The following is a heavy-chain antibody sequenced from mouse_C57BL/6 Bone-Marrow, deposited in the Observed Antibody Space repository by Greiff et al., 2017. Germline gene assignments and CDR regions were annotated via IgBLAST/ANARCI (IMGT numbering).Heavy chain of an antibody. CDR1: GYTFTSYW. V-gene: IGHV1-50*01. D-gene: IGHD2-2*01. J-gene: IGHJ3*01. CDR3: AREGIWEGYDLFAY. CDR2: IDPSDSYT. Sequence: QVQLQQSGAELVKPGASVKLSCKASGYTFTSYWMQWVKQRPGQGLEWIGEIDPSDSYTNYNQKFKGKATLTVDTSTSTAYMQLSGLTSADSAVYYWAREGIWEGYDLFAYWGQGTLVTVSA.